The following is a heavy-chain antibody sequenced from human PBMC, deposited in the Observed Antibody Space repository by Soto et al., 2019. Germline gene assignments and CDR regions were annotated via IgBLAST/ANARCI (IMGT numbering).Heavy chain of an antibody. J-gene: IGHJ4*02. V-gene: IGHV3-33*01. CDR2: IWYDGSNK. D-gene: IGHD3-10*01. CDR1: GFTFSSYG. CDR3: ARDQGGSGIFVVS. Sequence: ESGGGVVQPGRSLRLSCAASGFTFSSYGMHWVRQAPGKGLEWVAVIWYDGSNKYYADSVKGRFTISRDNSKNTLYLQMNSLRAEDTAVYYCARDQGGSGIFVVSWGQGTLVTVSS.